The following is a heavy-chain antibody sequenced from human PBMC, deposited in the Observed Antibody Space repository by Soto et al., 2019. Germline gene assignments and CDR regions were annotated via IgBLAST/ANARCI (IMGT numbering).Heavy chain of an antibody. CDR3: AAELGFGKLSVV. V-gene: IGHV1-69*01. Sequence: QVQVVQSGVEVRRPGSSVKVSCKASGDTFKNCVISWVRQAPGQGLEWMGGIIPLFGTTDFAQRFQGRLTITTDESTTTAYMELSRLRSEDTATYYCAAELGFGKLSVVWGQGTTXIVSS. CDR2: IIPLFGTT. J-gene: IGHJ6*02. D-gene: IGHD3-10*01. CDR1: GDTFKNCV.